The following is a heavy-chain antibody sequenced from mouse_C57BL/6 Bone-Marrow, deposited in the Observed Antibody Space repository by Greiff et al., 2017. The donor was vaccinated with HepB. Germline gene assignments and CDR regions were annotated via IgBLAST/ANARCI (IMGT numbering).Heavy chain of an antibody. V-gene: IGHV1-4*01. CDR3: ARRGRDYYFDY. Sequence: VQLVESGAELARPGASVKMSCKASGYTFTSYTMHWVKQRPGQGLEWIGYINPSSGYTKYNQKFKDKATLTADKSSSTAYMQLSSLTSEDSAVYYCARRGRDYYFDYWGQGTTLTVSS. J-gene: IGHJ2*01. CDR1: GYTFTSYT. CDR2: INPSSGYT.